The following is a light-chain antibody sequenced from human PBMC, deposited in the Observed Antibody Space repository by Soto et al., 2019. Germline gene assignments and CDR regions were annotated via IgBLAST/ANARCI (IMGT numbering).Light chain of an antibody. CDR1: SSDVGGYNC. V-gene: IGLV2-14*01. Sequence: QSVLTQPASVSGSPGQSITLLCTGTSSDVGGYNCVSWYQQHPGKAPKLMIHDVTNRPSGVSNRFSGSKSGNTASLTISGLQAEDEADYYRSSYTSSSSYVFGTGTKVTVL. J-gene: IGLJ1*01. CDR2: DVT. CDR3: SSYTSSSSYV.